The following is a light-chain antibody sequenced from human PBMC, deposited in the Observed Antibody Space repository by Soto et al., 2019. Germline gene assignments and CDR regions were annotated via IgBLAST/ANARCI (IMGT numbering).Light chain of an antibody. J-gene: IGLJ3*02. CDR3: SSYTTSSTVV. CDR1: GGDVGGYNY. V-gene: IGLV2-14*01. CDR2: EVI. Sequence: SALTQPASVSGSPGQSITISCAGTGGDVGGYNYFSWYQQHPGKAPKLMIYEVIRRPSGISNRFSGSKSGNTASLTISTLQAEDEADYYCSSYTTSSTVVFGGGTKLTVL.